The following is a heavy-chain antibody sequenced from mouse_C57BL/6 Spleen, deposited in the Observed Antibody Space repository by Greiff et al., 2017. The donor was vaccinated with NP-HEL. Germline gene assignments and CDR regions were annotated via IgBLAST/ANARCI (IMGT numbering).Heavy chain of an antibody. J-gene: IGHJ4*01. CDR2: IDPSDSYT. D-gene: IGHD2-4*01. V-gene: IGHV1-69*01. Sequence: VQLQQPGAELVMPGASVKLSCKASGYTFTSYWMHWVKQRPGQGLEWIGEIDPSDSYTNYNQKFKGKSTLTVDKSSSTAYMQLSSLTSDYSAVYYCARREDYAYYYAMDYWGQGTSVTVSS. CDR1: GYTFTSYW. CDR3: ARREDYAYYYAMDY.